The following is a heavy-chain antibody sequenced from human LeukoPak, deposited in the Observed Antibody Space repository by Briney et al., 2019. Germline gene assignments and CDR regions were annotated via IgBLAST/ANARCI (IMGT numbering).Heavy chain of an antibody. CDR2: IYTTGST. J-gene: IGHJ3*02. CDR3: ARAGAFSGRAFDI. D-gene: IGHD1-26*01. Sequence: PSETLSLTCTVSGGSVSSYYWSWIRQPAGKGLEWIGRIYTTGSTNYNPSLESRVTISVDTSKNQFSLKLNSVTAADTAVYYCARAGAFSGRAFDIWGPGTMVTVSS. V-gene: IGHV4-4*07. CDR1: GGSVSSYY.